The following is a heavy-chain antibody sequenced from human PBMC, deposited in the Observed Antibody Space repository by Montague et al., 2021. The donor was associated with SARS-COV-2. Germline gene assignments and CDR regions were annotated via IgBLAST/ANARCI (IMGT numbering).Heavy chain of an antibody. CDR2: IFFRGTT. J-gene: IGHJ4*02. CDR1: GGSISSTTNF. V-gene: IGHV4-39*07. Sequence: SETLSLTCTVSGGSISSTTNFWAWLRQPPGKEPEWIGSIFFRGTTYSNPSLKSRVTMSVDTSNNQFSLRLTSMTAADTAVYFCARDSRGGSRYPFFDSWGQGTLVTVSS. D-gene: IGHD6-13*01. CDR3: ARDSRGGSRYPFFDS.